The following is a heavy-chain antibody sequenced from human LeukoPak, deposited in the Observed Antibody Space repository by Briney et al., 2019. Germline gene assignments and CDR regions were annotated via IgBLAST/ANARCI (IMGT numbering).Heavy chain of an antibody. CDR2: LSGGGGSR. Sequence: SGGSLRLSCVASGFTFRNYAMSWVRQAPGKGLEWVSSLSGGGGSRYYADPVTGRFTISRDNAKNSLYLQMNSLRAEDTAVYYCARDAEAADYWGQGTLVTVSS. V-gene: IGHV3-23*01. D-gene: IGHD6-13*01. CDR3: ARDAEAADY. CDR1: GFTFRNYA. J-gene: IGHJ4*02.